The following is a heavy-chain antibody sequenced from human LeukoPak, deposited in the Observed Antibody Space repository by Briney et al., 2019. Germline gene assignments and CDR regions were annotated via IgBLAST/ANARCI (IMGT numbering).Heavy chain of an antibody. Sequence: ASVKVSCKASGYTFTSYYMHWVRQAPGQGLEWMGIINPSGGSTSYAQKFQGRVTMTRDMSTSTVYMELSSLRAEDTAVYYCAKDRSIAAGDDAFDIWGQGTMVTVSS. V-gene: IGHV1-46*01. J-gene: IGHJ3*02. CDR3: AKDRSIAAGDDAFDI. D-gene: IGHD6-13*01. CDR2: INPSGGST. CDR1: GYTFTSYY.